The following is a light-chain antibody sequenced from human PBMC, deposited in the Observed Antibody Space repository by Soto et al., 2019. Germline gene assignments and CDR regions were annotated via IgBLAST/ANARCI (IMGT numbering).Light chain of an antibody. Sequence: DIQMTQSPSTLSASVGDRVTITCRASQSISKYLAWYQQKPGKAPKLLIYLASNLESGVPSRFSGSGSGTHFTLIITCLQPYDFATYYCQQYNSYSTFGQGTKVEIK. CDR1: QSISKY. CDR3: QQYNSYST. J-gene: IGKJ1*01. V-gene: IGKV1-5*03. CDR2: LAS.